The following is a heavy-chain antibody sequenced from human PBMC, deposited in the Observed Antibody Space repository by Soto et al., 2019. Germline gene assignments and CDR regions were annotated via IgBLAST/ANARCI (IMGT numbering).Heavy chain of an antibody. V-gene: IGHV4-34*01. D-gene: IGHD1-20*01. CDR2: VNHRGSS. CDR1: GGSLSDYY. J-gene: IGHJ5*02. Sequence: QVQLQQWGAGLLKPSETLSLTCAVYGGSLSDYYWNWLRQPPGKGLEWIGEVNHRGSSSYNPSLTSRVDLSVDTAMAQSSLKLRSVTAADTAVYYCARYQWNPGAFDPWGPGTQVIVSS. CDR3: ARYQWNPGAFDP.